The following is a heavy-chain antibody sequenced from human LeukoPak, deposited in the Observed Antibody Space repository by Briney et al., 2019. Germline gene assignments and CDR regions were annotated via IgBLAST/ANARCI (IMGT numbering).Heavy chain of an antibody. V-gene: IGHV1-8*01. Sequence: ASVKVSCKASGHTFTSYDINWVRQATGQGLEWMGWMNPNSGNTGYAQKFQGRVTMTRNTSISTAYMELSSLRSEDTAVYYCARISSGWYRYYYYGMDVWGQGTTVTVSS. CDR3: ARISSGWYRYYYYGMDV. D-gene: IGHD6-19*01. CDR2: MNPNSGNT. J-gene: IGHJ6*02. CDR1: GHTFTSYD.